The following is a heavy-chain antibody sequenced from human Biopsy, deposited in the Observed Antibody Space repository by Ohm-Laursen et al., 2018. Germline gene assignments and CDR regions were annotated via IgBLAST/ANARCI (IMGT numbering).Heavy chain of an antibody. CDR1: GFTFRTYG. D-gene: IGHD4-17*01. V-gene: IGHV3-30*03. Sequence: SLRLSCAASGFTFRTYGMHWVRLAPGKGLEWVAVISYDQITKHYADSVRGRFTISRDNSKNTLYLQMNSLRADDTAVYYCALAAAQTVTHFDYWGQGTLVTVSS. J-gene: IGHJ4*02. CDR3: ALAAAQTVTHFDY. CDR2: ISYDQITK.